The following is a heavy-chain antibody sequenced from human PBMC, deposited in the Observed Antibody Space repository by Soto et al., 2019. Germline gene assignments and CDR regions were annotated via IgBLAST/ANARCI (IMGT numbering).Heavy chain of an antibody. CDR3: AKGPQWLVPTFFDY. D-gene: IGHD6-19*01. CDR2: ISGSGGST. J-gene: IGHJ4*02. Sequence: PGGSLRLSCAASGFTFSSYAMSWVRQAPGKGLGWVSAISGSGGSTYYADSVKGRLTISRDNSKNTLYLQMNSLRAEDTAVYYCAKGPQWLVPTFFDYWGQGTLVTVSS. V-gene: IGHV3-23*01. CDR1: GFTFSSYA.